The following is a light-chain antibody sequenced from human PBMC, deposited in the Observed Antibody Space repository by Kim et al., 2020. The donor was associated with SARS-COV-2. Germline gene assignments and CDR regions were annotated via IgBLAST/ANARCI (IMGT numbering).Light chain of an antibody. CDR3: QQNGDS. CDR2: ATS. V-gene: IGKV3-20*01. J-gene: IGKJ4*01. CDR1: RNYGTNL. Sequence: LALSPEQRHTLSCRALRNYGTNLLALYQRQPGQSPRLLIYATSTRASGIPDRFRGSGSGTDFTLTISGLEPEDFAMYYCQQNGDSLGGGTKVDSK.